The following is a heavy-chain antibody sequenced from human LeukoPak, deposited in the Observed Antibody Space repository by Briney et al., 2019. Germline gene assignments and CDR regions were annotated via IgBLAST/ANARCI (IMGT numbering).Heavy chain of an antibody. D-gene: IGHD2-2*01. CDR2: IYYSGST. CDR3: ARVALYCSSTSCRAFDP. CDR1: GGSISSGDYY. J-gene: IGHJ5*02. Sequence: SETLSLTCTVSGGSISSGDYYWSWIRQPPGKGLEWIGYIYYSGSTYYNPSLKSRVTISVDTSKNQFSLKLSSVTAADTAVYYCARVALYCSSTSCRAFDPWGQGTLVTVSS. V-gene: IGHV4-30-4*01.